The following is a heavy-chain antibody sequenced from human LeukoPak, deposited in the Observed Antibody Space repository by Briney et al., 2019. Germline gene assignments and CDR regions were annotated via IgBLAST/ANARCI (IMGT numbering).Heavy chain of an antibody. CDR3: ARGRVTIFGVVSRNCYYYMDV. D-gene: IGHD3-3*01. CDR1: GGTFSSYA. J-gene: IGHJ6*03. Sequence: GASVKVSCKASGGTFSSYAISWVRQAPGQGLEWMGGIIPIFGTANYAQKLQGRVTITTDESTSTAYMELSSLRSEDTAVYYCARGRVTIFGVVSRNCYYYMDVWGKGTTVTVSS. CDR2: IIPIFGTA. V-gene: IGHV1-69*05.